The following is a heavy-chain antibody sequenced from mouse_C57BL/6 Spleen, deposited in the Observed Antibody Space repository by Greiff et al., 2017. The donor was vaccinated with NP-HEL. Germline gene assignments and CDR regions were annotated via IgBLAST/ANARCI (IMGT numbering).Heavy chain of an antibody. CDR3: ARPIYYGNYGWFAY. V-gene: IGHV1-64*01. CDR1: GYTFTSYW. J-gene: IGHJ3*01. CDR2: IHPNSGST. D-gene: IGHD2-1*01. Sequence: VKLLQPGAELVKPGASVKLSCKASGYTFTSYWMHWVKQRPGQGLEWIGMIHPNSGSTNYNEKFKSKATLTVDKSSSTAYMQLSSLTSEDSAVYYCARPIYYGNYGWFAYWGQGTLVTVSA.